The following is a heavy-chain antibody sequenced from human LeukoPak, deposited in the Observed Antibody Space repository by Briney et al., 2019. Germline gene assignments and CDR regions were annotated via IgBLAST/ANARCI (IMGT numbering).Heavy chain of an antibody. CDR1: GFTFRSSA. V-gene: IGHV3-30-3*02. J-gene: IGHJ1*01. CDR2: ISHDASNE. Sequence: PGGSLRLSCAASGFTFRSSAMHWVRQAPGKGLEWVAFISHDASNEYYASSVKGRFTVSRDSTGDTLYLRMNSLRAEDTAVYYCAKDIYYYDSSRYFQHWGQGTLVTVSS. D-gene: IGHD3-22*01. CDR3: AKDIYYYDSSRYFQH.